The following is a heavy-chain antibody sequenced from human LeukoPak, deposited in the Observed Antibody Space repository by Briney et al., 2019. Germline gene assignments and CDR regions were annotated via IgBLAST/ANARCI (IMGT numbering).Heavy chain of an antibody. CDR3: ARAQSRTHWDGFDI. CDR2: ISTDNGNT. Sequence: ASVKVSCRASGYTFTSYGISWARQAPGRGLEWMGWISTDNGNTNYVQNLQGRVSMTRDTFTSTVYMELRSLRSDDTAVYYCARAQSRTHWDGFDIWGQGTMVTVPS. J-gene: IGHJ3*02. D-gene: IGHD5-24*01. V-gene: IGHV1-18*01. CDR1: GYTFTSYG.